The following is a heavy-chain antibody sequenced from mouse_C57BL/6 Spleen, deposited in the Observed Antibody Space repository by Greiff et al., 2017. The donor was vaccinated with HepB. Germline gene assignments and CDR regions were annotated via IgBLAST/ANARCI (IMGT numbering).Heavy chain of an antibody. Sequence: QVQLQQPGAELVRPGSSVKLSCKASGYTFTSYWMDWVKQRPGQGLEWIGNIYPSDSETHYNQKFKDKATLTVDKSSSTAYMQLSSLTSEDSAVYYCARGKDYDGAWFAYWGQGTLVTVSA. V-gene: IGHV1-61*01. J-gene: IGHJ3*01. D-gene: IGHD2-4*01. CDR3: ARGKDYDGAWFAY. CDR2: IYPSDSET. CDR1: GYTFTSYW.